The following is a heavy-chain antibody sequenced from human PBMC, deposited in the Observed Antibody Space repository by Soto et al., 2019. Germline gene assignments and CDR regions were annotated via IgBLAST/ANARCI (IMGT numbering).Heavy chain of an antibody. CDR2: ITSEGDRT. CDR1: GFTFSKYA. V-gene: IGHV3-64D*06. Sequence: GGSLRLSCSVSGFTFSKYAMHWVRQAPGKGLEYVSGITSEGDRTWHADSVKDRFTISRDNSKNTLFLQMSSLRVEDTAIYFCVKGNQLLRYYFEFWGHGTLVTVS. CDR3: VKGNQLLRYYFEF. D-gene: IGHD3-9*01. J-gene: IGHJ4*01.